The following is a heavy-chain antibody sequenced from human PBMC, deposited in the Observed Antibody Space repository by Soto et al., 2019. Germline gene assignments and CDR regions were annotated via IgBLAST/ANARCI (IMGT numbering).Heavy chain of an antibody. CDR2: ISYDGSNK. V-gene: IGHV3-30-3*01. CDR3: AREEVVAFDY. Sequence: QVQLVESGGGVFQAGRSLRLSCAASGFTLSSYAMHWVRQAPGKGLEWVAVISYDGSNKYYADSVKGRFTISRDNSKNTLYLQMNSLRAEDTAVYYCAREEVVAFDYWGQGTLVTVTS. J-gene: IGHJ4*02. D-gene: IGHD2-15*01. CDR1: GFTLSSYA.